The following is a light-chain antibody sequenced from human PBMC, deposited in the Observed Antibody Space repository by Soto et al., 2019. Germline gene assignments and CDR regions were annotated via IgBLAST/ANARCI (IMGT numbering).Light chain of an antibody. CDR1: SSNIGSNT. CDR2: RNN. J-gene: IGLJ3*02. CDR3: AAWDDSLDGWV. Sequence: QAVVTQPPSASGTPGQRVTISCSGSSSNIGSNTVNWYQQLPGTAPKLLIYRNNQRPSGVPDRFSGSKSGTSASLAISGLQSEDEADYYCAAWDDSLDGWVFGGGTQLTVL. V-gene: IGLV1-44*01.